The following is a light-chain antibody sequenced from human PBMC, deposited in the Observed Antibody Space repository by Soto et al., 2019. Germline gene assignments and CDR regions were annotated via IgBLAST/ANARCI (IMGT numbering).Light chain of an antibody. J-gene: IGKJ4*01. CDR3: QQADTFPLT. CDR2: AAS. CDR1: QGISSW. V-gene: IGKV1-12*01. Sequence: DIQMTQSPSSVSASVGDRVTMTCRASQGISSWVAWYQQKPGKAPNLLIYAASSLQSGVPSRFSGSGSGTEFTLTISSLQPEDFATYYCQQADTFPLTFGGGTKVEI.